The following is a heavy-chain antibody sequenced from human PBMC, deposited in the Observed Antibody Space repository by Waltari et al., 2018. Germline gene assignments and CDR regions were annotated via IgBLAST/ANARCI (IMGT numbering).Heavy chain of an antibody. J-gene: IGHJ5*02. CDR2: IYYDGTT. CDR1: GYFINTGFF. D-gene: IGHD2-2*03. V-gene: IGHV4-38-2*01. Sequence: QVQLQESGPGLVRPSETLSPTCDVSGYFINTGFFWGWVRQPPGKGLEWIGNIYYDGTTYYNPSLSHRLMISLDTSKNQFSLRLNFVDVADTAVYYCARQTLGYCTSAACRRLETWGQGILVTVSS. CDR3: ARQTLGYCTSAACRRLET.